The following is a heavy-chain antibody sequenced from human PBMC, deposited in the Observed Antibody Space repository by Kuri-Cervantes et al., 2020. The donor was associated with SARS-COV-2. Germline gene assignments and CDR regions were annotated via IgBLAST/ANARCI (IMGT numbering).Heavy chain of an antibody. D-gene: IGHD3-10*01. V-gene: IGHV1-2*04. J-gene: IGHJ6*02. Sequence: ASVKVSCKASGYTFSDYSNYYMYWVRQAPGQGLEWMGWINPNSGGTNYAQNFQGWVTMTRDTSISTAYMELSRLRSDDTAVYHCARGMVRGIIQSYYYGMDVWGQGTTVTVSS. CDR2: INPNSGGT. CDR3: ARGMVRGIIQSYYYGMDV. CDR1: GYTFSDYSNYY.